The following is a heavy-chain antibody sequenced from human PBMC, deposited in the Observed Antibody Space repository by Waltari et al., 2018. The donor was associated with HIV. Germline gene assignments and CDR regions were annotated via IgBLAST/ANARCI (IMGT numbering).Heavy chain of an antibody. CDR3: ARGVAYHNVWCRYCCPVTGV. V-gene: IGHV1-18*01. Sequence: QVHLVQSGGEMRKPGASVRVSCKASGYTLSTYGITWVRQAPGQGLEWMGWCSPSTGNTEYAKKFHGRVTMTTDISANTSYMELRSLRSEDTSFCVCARGVAYHNVWCRYCCPVTGVWGQGPTVTVSS. CDR1: GYTLSTYG. CDR2: CSPSTGNT. J-gene: IGHJ6*02. D-gene: IGHD2-15*01.